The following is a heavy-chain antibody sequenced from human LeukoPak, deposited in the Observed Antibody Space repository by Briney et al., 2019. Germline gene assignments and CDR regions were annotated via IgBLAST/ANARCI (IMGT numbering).Heavy chain of an antibody. J-gene: IGHJ4*02. CDR2: ISSSSSYI. Sequence: GGSLRLSCAASGFTFSSYSMNWVRQAPGKGLEWVSSISSSSSYIYHADSVKGRFTISRDNAKNSLYLQMNSLRAEDTAVYYCARDCSSTSCYLITPYDYWGQGTLVTVSS. CDR1: GFTFSSYS. D-gene: IGHD2-2*01. CDR3: ARDCSSTSCYLITPYDY. V-gene: IGHV3-21*01.